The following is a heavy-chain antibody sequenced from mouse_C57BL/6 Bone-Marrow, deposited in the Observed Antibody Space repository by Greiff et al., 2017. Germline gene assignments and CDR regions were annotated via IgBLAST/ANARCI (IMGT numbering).Heavy chain of an antibody. CDR2: CDPENGDT. D-gene: IGHD1-1*01. Sequence: QLQQSGAVLVRLGASVKLFCTASGFNIKDVYMYWVKQRPEQGVEWIGWCDPENGDTEYASKFQGKATITADTSSDTGYLQLSSLTSEDTAFYYCTTSTVVAGYYAMDYWGQETSVTDST. V-gene: IGHV14-4*01. CDR1: GFNIKDVY. CDR3: TTSTVVAGYYAMDY. J-gene: IGHJ4*01.